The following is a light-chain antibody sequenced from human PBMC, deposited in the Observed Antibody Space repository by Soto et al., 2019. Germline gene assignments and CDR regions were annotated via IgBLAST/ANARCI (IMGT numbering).Light chain of an antibody. CDR2: DAS. V-gene: IGKV1-5*01. CDR3: QQNNSYWT. CDR1: QSISSW. Sequence: DIQMTQSPSTLSASVGDRVTITCRASQSISSWLAWYQQKPGKAPKLLIYDASTLESGVPSRFSGSGSGTEFTVTRTSPQLDDIAQSYWQQNNSYWTFGEGTKVEIK. J-gene: IGKJ1*01.